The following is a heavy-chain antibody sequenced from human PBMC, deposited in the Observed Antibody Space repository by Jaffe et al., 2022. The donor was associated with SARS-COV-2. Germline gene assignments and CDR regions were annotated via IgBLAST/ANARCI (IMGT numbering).Heavy chain of an antibody. Sequence: QVQLVESGGGVVQPGRSLRLSCAASGFTFSSYAMHWVRQAPGKGLEWVAVISYDGSNKYYADSVKGRFTISRDNSKNTLYLQMNSLRAEDTAVYYCARDGLAVGVFWYFDLWGRGTLVTVSS. D-gene: IGHD6-19*01. CDR1: GFTFSSYA. CDR3: ARDGLAVGVFWYFDL. CDR2: ISYDGSNK. J-gene: IGHJ2*01. V-gene: IGHV3-30*04.